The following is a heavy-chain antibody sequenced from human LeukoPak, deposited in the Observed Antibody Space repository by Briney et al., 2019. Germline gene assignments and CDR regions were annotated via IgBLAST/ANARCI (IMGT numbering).Heavy chain of an antibody. J-gene: IGHJ4*02. CDR3: AKGQGIAAAGQG. Sequence: PGGSLRLSCAASGFTFSSYGMHWVRQAPGKGLEWVAFIRYDGSNKYYADSVKGRFTISRDNSKNTLYLQMNSLRAEDTAVYYCAKGQGIAAAGQGWGQGTLVSVSS. V-gene: IGHV3-30*02. CDR2: IRYDGSNK. CDR1: GFTFSSYG. D-gene: IGHD6-13*01.